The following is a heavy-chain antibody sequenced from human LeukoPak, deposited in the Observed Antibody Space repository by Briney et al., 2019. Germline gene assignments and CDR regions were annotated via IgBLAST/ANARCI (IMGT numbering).Heavy chain of an antibody. CDR1: GFTFSIYS. J-gene: IGHJ6*04. Sequence: GGSPRLSLAASGFTFSIYSVSGVPQAPGKGREWVSSISRSSSYIYYADSVKGRFTISRDNAKNSLYLQMNSLRAEDTAVYYCASGFYAIRDVWGKGTTVTVSS. CDR3: ASGFYAIRDV. CDR2: ISRSSSYI. D-gene: IGHD3-16*01. V-gene: IGHV3-21*01.